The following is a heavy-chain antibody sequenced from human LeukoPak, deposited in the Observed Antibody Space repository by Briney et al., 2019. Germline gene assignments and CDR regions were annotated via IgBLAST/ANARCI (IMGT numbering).Heavy chain of an antibody. CDR3: ARGEMATVDY. CDR1: GGSISSSSYY. D-gene: IGHD5-24*01. V-gene: IGHV4-39*07. Sequence: TSETLSLTFTVSGGSISSSSYYWGWIRQPPGKGLEWIGSIYYSGSTYYNPSLKSRVTISVDTSKNQFSLKLSSVTAADTAVYYCARGEMATVDYWGQGTLVTVSS. J-gene: IGHJ4*02. CDR2: IYYSGST.